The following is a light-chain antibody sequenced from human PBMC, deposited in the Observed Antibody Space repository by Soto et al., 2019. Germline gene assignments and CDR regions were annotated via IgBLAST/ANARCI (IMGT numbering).Light chain of an antibody. CDR2: GAS. CDR3: LQYGASQT. J-gene: IGKJ1*01. Sequence: ETVLTQSPGTLSLSPGERATLSCRASQSVRSSYFAWYQQKPGQAPRLPICGASSRATGIPDRFSGSGSGTDFTLTSSRLEPEDFALYYCLQYGASQTFGQGTKVDIK. V-gene: IGKV3-20*01. CDR1: QSVRSSY.